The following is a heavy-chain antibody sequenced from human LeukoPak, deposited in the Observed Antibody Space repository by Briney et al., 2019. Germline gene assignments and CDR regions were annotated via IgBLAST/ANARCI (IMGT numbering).Heavy chain of an antibody. CDR2: IDPNSGGT. D-gene: IGHD6-13*01. Sequence: GASVKVSCKASGYTFTGYYMHWVRQAPGQGLEWMGWIDPNSGGTNYAQKFQGRVTMTRDTSISTAHMELSRLRPDDTAVYYCARDSRPIFEWQQLGGDYWGQGTLVTVSS. J-gene: IGHJ4*02. CDR1: GYTFTGYY. V-gene: IGHV1-2*02. CDR3: ARDSRPIFEWQQLGGDY.